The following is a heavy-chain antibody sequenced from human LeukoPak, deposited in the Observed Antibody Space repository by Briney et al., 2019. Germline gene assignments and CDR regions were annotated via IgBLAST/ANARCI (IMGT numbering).Heavy chain of an antibody. D-gene: IGHD3-3*01. V-gene: IGHV3-43*02. CDR2: INADGSRT. CDR3: ATWAFYHDLDV. J-gene: IGHJ6*02. Sequence: PGGSLRLSCVASRFTLDAYAIHSVRQVRGKGLELVSLINADGSRTYYADSVKGRFTISRDKYKNSLYLQMTSLRPEDSALYYCATWAFYHDLDVWGRGTTVTVSS. CDR1: RFTLDAYA.